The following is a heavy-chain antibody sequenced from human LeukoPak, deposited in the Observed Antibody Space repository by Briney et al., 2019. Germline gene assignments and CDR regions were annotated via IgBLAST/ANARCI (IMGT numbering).Heavy chain of an antibody. D-gene: IGHD2-15*01. Sequence: PGGSLRLSCAASGFTFSDYYMSWIRQAPGMGLEWVSYISSSASTIYYADFVKGRFTISRDSAKNSLYLRMNSLRAEDTAMYYCARRYCSGGSCYFDYWGQGTLVTVSS. V-gene: IGHV3-11*01. CDR2: ISSSASTI. CDR3: ARRYCSGGSCYFDY. J-gene: IGHJ4*02. CDR1: GFTFSDYY.